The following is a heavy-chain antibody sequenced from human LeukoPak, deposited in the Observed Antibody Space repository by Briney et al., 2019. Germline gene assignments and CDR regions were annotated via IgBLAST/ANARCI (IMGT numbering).Heavy chain of an antibody. D-gene: IGHD3-10*01. CDR1: GFTIGNRW. CDR3: ARGHAFGSIRHWDY. J-gene: IGHJ4*02. Sequence: GGSLRLSCTASGFTIGNRWMHWVRQAPGRGLVWVARIFGDATGASYADSVKGRFSISRDNAKNTLYLEINNLRVEDTAVYYCARGHAFGSIRHWDYWGQGTLAIISS. V-gene: IGHV3-74*01. CDR2: IFGDATGA.